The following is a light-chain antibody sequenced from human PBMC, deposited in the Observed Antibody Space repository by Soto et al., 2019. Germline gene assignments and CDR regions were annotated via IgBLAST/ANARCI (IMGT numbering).Light chain of an antibody. CDR3: QQANSFPFT. J-gene: IGKJ4*01. Sequence: DIQMTQSPSSVSASVGDRVTITCRASQGISSRLAWYQQKPGKAPKLLMYAATSLQSGVPSRFSGSGSGTDFTLTISSLQPEDSSTYFCQQANSFPFTFGGGTKVEIE. CDR2: AAT. CDR1: QGISSR. V-gene: IGKV1-12*01.